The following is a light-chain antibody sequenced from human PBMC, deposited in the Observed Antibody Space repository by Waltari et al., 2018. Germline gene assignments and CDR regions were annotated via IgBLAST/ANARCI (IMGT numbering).Light chain of an antibody. Sequence: QSALTQPPSASGSPGQSVTISCTGTSSDVGGYEYVSWYQRHPGKAPKLIIYEVPKRPSGVPDRFSGSKSGNTASLTVSGLQADDGADYFCCSYAGTSYVFGTGTTVTVL. J-gene: IGLJ1*01. V-gene: IGLV2-8*01. CDR1: SSDVGGYEY. CDR3: CSYAGTSYV. CDR2: EVP.